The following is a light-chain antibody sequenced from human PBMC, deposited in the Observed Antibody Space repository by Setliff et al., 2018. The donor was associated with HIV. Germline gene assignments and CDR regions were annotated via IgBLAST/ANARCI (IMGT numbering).Light chain of an antibody. Sequence: QSALTQPASVSGSPGQSITISCTGTSSDVGNYNLVSWYQHHPGKAPKVMIYEVSKRPSGVSNRFSGSKSGNTASLTISGLQAEDGADYYCSSYTNSVTVVFGTGTKVTVL. CDR2: EVS. CDR1: SSDVGNYNL. V-gene: IGLV2-14*02. J-gene: IGLJ1*01. CDR3: SSYTNSVTVV.